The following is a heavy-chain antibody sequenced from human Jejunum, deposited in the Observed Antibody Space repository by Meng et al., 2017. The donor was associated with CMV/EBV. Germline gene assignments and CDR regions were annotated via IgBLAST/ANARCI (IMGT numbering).Heavy chain of an antibody. D-gene: IGHD6-19*01. CDR2: ISGVGFNT. CDR3: AKGEQWLVHAH. CDR1: GFTVSSYA. Sequence: LSCAVSGFTVSSYAMSWVRQAPGKGLEWVSAISGVGFNTYYADSVKGRFTISRDNSKNTLYLQMDSLRAEDTAVYYCAKGEQWLVHAHWGQGILVTVSS. J-gene: IGHJ4*02. V-gene: IGHV3-23*01.